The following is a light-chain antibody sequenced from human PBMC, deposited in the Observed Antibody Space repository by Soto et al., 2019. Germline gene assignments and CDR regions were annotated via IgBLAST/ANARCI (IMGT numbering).Light chain of an antibody. Sequence: QSVLTQPASVSGSPGQSITISCTGTSSDVGSYNLVSWYQQHPGKAPQLMIYEVSKRRSGVSNRFSGSKSGNTASLTISGLQAEDEADYYCCSYAGSSTWVFGGGTKLTVL. V-gene: IGLV2-23*02. CDR3: CSYAGSSTWV. CDR1: SSDVGSYNL. CDR2: EVS. J-gene: IGLJ3*02.